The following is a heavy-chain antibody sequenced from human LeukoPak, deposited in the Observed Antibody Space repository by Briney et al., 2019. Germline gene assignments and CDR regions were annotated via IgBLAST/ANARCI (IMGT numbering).Heavy chain of an antibody. CDR2: INPNSGGT. V-gene: IGHV1-2*02. Sequence: ASVKVSCKASGYTFTGYYMHWVRQAPGQGLEWMGWINPNSGGTNHAQKFQGRVTMTRDTSISTAYMELSRLRSDDTAVYYCARDMGGSWGSFDYWGQGTLVTVSS. CDR3: ARDMGGSWGSFDY. CDR1: GYTFTGYY. J-gene: IGHJ4*02. D-gene: IGHD2-15*01.